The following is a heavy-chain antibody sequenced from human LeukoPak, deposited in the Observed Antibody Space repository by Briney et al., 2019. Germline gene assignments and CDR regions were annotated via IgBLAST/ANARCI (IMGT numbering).Heavy chain of an antibody. Sequence: SEPLSLTCTVSGGSISSYYWSWIRQPPGKGLEWMGYIYYSGSTNYNPSLKSRVTISVDTSKNQFSLKLSSVTAADTAVYYCARARYDSSGSPLDYWGQGTLVTVSS. CDR3: ARARYDSSGSPLDY. CDR1: GGSISSYY. V-gene: IGHV4-59*01. D-gene: IGHD3-22*01. CDR2: IYYSGST. J-gene: IGHJ4*02.